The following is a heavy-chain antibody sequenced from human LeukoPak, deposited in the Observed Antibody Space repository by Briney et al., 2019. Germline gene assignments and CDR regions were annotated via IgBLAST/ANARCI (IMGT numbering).Heavy chain of an antibody. J-gene: IGHJ4*02. CDR1: GFTFSSYS. CDR3: AKQGDIVGATMADY. CDR2: IGSSSSYI. Sequence: PGGSLRLSCAASGFTFSSYSMNWVRQAPGKGLEWVSSIGSSSSYIYYADSVKGRFTISSDNAKNSLYLQMNSLRAEDTAVYYWAKQGDIVGATMADYWGQGTLVTVSP. V-gene: IGHV3-21*01. D-gene: IGHD1-26*01.